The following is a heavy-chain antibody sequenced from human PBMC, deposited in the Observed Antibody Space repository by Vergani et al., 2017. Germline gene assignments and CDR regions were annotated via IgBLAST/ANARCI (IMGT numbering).Heavy chain of an antibody. CDR2: INPSGGST. J-gene: IGHJ4*02. V-gene: IGHV1-46*03. CDR1: GYTFTSYY. CDR3: ARALWWPPHMVRGVTVFEQNDY. Sequence: QVQLVQSGAEVKKPGASVKVSCKASGYTFTSYYMHWVRQAPGQGLEWMGIINPSGGSTSYAQKFQGRVTMTRDTSTSTVYMELSSLRSEDTAVYYCARALWWPPHMVRGVTVFEQNDYWGQGTLVTVSS. D-gene: IGHD3-10*01.